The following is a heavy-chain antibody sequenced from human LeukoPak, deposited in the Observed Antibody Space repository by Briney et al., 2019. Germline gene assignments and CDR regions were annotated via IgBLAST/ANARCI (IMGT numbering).Heavy chain of an antibody. CDR3: ARRAGGYSPPYDY. CDR2: IYIGGTT. CDR1: GFTVSGNY. D-gene: IGHD4-23*01. Sequence: HAGGSLRLSCAVSGFTVSGNYMSWVRQAPGKGLEWVSLIYIGGTTYYADSVKGRFPISRDNSKNTLYLKMNSLRAEDTAVYYCARRAGGYSPPYDYWGQGILVTVSS. J-gene: IGHJ4*02. V-gene: IGHV3-53*01.